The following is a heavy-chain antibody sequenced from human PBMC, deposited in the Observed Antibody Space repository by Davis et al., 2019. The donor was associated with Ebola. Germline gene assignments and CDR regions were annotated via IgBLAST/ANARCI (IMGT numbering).Heavy chain of an antibody. J-gene: IGHJ4*02. CDR1: EFSFRSYW. Sequence: GESLKISCVDSEFSFRSYWFHWVRQAPGKGLEWVSRIDTDGSITDYADSVRGRFTISRDNAKNTLFLQMNSLRADDTAVYYCAIQGVGTTLDYWGQGTLVTVSS. CDR3: AIQGVGTTLDY. CDR2: IDTDGSIT. V-gene: IGHV3-74*01. D-gene: IGHD1-26*01.